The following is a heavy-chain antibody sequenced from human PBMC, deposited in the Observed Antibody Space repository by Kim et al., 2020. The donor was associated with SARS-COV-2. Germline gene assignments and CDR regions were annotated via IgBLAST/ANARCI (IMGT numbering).Heavy chain of an antibody. D-gene: IGHD2-2*01. Sequence: ASVKVSCKASGYTFTGYYMHWVRQAPGQGLEWMGRINPNSGGTNYAQQFQGRVTMTRDTSISTAYMELSRLRSDDTAVYYCARDIVGVPAAMEDAFDIWGQGTMVTVSS. CDR2: INPNSGGT. J-gene: IGHJ3*02. CDR1: GYTFTGYY. V-gene: IGHV1-2*06. CDR3: ARDIVGVPAAMEDAFDI.